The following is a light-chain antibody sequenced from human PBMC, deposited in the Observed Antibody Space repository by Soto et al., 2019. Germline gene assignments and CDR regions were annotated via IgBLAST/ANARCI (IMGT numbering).Light chain of an antibody. Sequence: LKQSPGTLSLYTGERATLSCRASQSVSSSYLAWYQQKPGQAPRLLIYGASSRATGIPDRFSGSGSGTDFTLTISRLEPEDFAVYYCQQYGSSITFGQVTRLEIK. CDR1: QSVSSSY. CDR2: GAS. J-gene: IGKJ5*01. V-gene: IGKV3-20*01. CDR3: QQYGSSIT.